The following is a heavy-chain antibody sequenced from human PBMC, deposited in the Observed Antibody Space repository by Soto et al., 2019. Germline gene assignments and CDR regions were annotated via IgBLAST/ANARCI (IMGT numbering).Heavy chain of an antibody. J-gene: IGHJ5*02. CDR2: ISSSGSTI. CDR1: GFTFSSYE. V-gene: IGHV3-48*03. CDR3: AREGEARPIFGVVMNVPANWFDP. Sequence: LRLSCAASGFTFSSYEMNWVRQAPGKGLEWVSYISSSGSTIYYADSVKGRFTISRDNAKNSLYLQMNSLRAEDTAVYYCAREGEARPIFGVVMNVPANWFDPWGQGTLVTVS. D-gene: IGHD3-3*01.